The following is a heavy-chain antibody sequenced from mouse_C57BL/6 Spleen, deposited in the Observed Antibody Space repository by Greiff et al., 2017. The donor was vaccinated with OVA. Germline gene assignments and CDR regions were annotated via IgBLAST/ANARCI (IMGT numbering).Heavy chain of an antibody. CDR1: GYAFSSYW. D-gene: IGHD2-4*01. Sequence: VQLQQSGAELVKPGASVKISCKASGYAFSSYWMNWVKQRPGKGLEWIGQIYPGDGDTNYNGKFKGKATLTADKSSRTAYMQLSSLTSEDSAVYFCARSDDYGGYYYAMDYWGQGTSVTVSS. V-gene: IGHV1-80*01. CDR2: IYPGDGDT. J-gene: IGHJ4*01. CDR3: ARSDDYGGYYYAMDY.